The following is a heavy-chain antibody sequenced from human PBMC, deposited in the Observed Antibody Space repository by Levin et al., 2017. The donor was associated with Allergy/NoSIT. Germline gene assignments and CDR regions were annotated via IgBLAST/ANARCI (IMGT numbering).Heavy chain of an antibody. V-gene: IGHV4-59*13. CDR2: VSDSGRT. CDR3: ARAAERGRWLADSFDF. Sequence: SETLSLSCTVSGDSINTYFWSWIRQSPGKGLEWVGYVSDSGRTDYNPSLESRTTISKDTSKNQISLKLSSVTAADTAVYYCARAAERGRWLADSFDFWGQGSLVAVSS. CDR1: GDSINTYF. J-gene: IGHJ4*02. D-gene: IGHD6-19*01.